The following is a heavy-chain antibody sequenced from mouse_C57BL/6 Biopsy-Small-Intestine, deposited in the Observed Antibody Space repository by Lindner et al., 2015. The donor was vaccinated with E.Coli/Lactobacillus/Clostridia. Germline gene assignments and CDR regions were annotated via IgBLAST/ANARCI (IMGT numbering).Heavy chain of an antibody. D-gene: IGHD2-3*01. V-gene: IGHV14-2*01. J-gene: IGHJ2*01. CDR2: IDPHDGGT. CDR1: GFNIRDSL. CDR3: SRFDGFRFAY. Sequence: VQLQESGAELVRPGASVKLSCTASGFNIRDSLMHWVKQRPEQGLDWIGWIDPHDGGTKYAPKFQDKATIIADTSSNTAYLHLSSLTSEDTAIYYCSRFDGFRFAYWGQGTTLTVSS.